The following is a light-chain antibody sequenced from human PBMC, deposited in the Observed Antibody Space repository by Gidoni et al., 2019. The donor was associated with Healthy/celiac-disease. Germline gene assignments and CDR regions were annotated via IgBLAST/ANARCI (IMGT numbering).Light chain of an antibody. V-gene: IGKV3-15*01. CDR1: QSVSSN. Sequence: IVMTPSPATRSVSPGERATLSCRASQSVSSNLAWYQQKPGQAPRLLIYGASTRATGIPARFSGSGCGTEFTLTISSLQSEDFAVYYCQQYNNWPPITFGQGTRLEIK. CDR2: GAS. J-gene: IGKJ5*01. CDR3: QQYNNWPPIT.